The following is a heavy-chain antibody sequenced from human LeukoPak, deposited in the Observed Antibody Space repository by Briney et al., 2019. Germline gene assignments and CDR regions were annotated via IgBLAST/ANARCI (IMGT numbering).Heavy chain of an antibody. V-gene: IGHV3-7*01. CDR1: GFTFSTFW. D-gene: IGHD3-22*01. CDR2: IKQDGSEK. Sequence: GGSLRLSCVASGFTFSTFWMSWVRQAPGKGLEWVANIKQDGSEKYYVDSVKGRFTISRDNAKNSLYLQMNSLRAEDTAVYYCARGPRYYYDSSGYPYFDYWGQGTLVTVSS. J-gene: IGHJ4*02. CDR3: ARGPRYYYDSSGYPYFDY.